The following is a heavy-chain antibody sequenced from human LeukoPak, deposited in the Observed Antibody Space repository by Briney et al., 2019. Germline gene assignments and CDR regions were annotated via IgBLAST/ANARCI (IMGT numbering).Heavy chain of an antibody. CDR2: ISSSSSYI. J-gene: IGHJ4*02. CDR3: ASRTYYYDSSGGYYFDY. CDR1: GFTFSSYS. V-gene: IGHV3-21*01. Sequence: GGSLRLSCAASGFTFSSYSMNWVRQAPGKGLEWVSSISSSSSYIYYADSVKGRFTISRDNAKNSLYLQMNSLRAEDTAVYYCASRTYYYDSSGGYYFDYWGQGTLVTVSS. D-gene: IGHD3-22*01.